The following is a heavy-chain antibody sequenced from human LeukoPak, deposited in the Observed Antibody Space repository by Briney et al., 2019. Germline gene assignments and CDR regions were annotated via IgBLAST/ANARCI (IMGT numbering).Heavy chain of an antibody. CDR3: ARVARGAASATDY. J-gene: IGHJ4*02. V-gene: IGHV1-2*02. CDR1: GYTFTGYY. Sequence: ASVKVSCKASGYTFTGYYMHWVRQAPGQGLEWMGWINPNSRGTKYAQKFQGRVTMTTDTSINTAYMELNRLRSDDTAVYYCARVARGAASATDYWGQGTLVTVSS. CDR2: INPNSRGT. D-gene: IGHD6-13*01.